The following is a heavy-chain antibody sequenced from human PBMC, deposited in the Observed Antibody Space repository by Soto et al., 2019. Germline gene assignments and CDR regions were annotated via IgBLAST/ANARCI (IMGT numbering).Heavy chain of an antibody. CDR3: AREDGYYSGRTNV. V-gene: IGHV4-31*03. J-gene: IGHJ4*02. CDR2: IFSTGST. CDR1: GASVSNGGHY. D-gene: IGHD6-19*01. Sequence: QVQLQESGPGLVKPSQTLSHTCTVSGASVSNGGHYWSWIRQHPWKGLEWIGHIFSTGSTSYNPSLKRRLITSLDASKNQCSLYLSSVTAADTAIFYCAREDGYYSGRTNVWGQGTLVTVSS.